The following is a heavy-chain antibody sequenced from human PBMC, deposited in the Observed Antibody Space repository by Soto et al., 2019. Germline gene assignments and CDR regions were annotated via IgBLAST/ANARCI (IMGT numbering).Heavy chain of an antibody. CDR2: IRSKAYGGTT. D-gene: IGHD2-8*01. V-gene: IGHV3-49*03. J-gene: IGHJ4*02. Sequence: PGGSLRLSCTASGFTFGDYAMSWFRQAPGKGLEWVGFIRSKAYGGTTEYAASVKGRFTISRDDSKSIAYLQMNSLKTEDTAVYYCTRAYPRHCTNGVCYPGYWGQGTLVTVSS. CDR3: TRAYPRHCTNGVCYPGY. CDR1: GFTFGDYA.